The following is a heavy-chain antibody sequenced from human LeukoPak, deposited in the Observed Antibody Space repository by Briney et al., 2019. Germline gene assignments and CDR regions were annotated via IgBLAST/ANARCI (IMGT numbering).Heavy chain of an antibody. CDR1: GFTFDDYA. CDR3: AKDAGKWPEYFQH. D-gene: IGHD5-12*01. J-gene: IGHJ1*01. CDR2: ISWNSGSI. Sequence: GGSLRLSCAASGFTFDDYAMHWVRQAPGKGLEWVSGISWNSGSIGYADSVKGRFTISRDNAKNPLYLQMNSLRAEDTALYYCAKDAGKWPEYFQHWGQGTLVTVSS. V-gene: IGHV3-9*01.